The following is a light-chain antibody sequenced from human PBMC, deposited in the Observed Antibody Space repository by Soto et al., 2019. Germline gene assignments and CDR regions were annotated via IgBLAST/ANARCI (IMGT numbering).Light chain of an antibody. CDR2: GAS. J-gene: IGKJ5*01. CDR3: QQYGSSSGT. CDR1: QSVSSSY. Sequence: EIVLTQSPATLSLSPGERATLSCRASQSVSSSYLAWYQQKPGQAPRLLIYGASSRDTGIPARFSGSGSGTDFTLTISRLEPEDFAVYYCQQYGSSSGTFGQGTRLEIK. V-gene: IGKV3-20*01.